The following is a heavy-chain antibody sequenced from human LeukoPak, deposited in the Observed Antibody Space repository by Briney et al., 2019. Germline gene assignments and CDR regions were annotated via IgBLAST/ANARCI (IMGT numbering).Heavy chain of an antibody. CDR2: ISYDGSNK. V-gene: IGHV3-30-3*01. CDR1: GFTFSSYA. J-gene: IGHJ6*02. Sequence: GGSLRLSCAASGFTFSSYAMHWVRQAPGKGLEWVAVISYDGSNKYYADSVKGRFTISRDNSKNTLYLQMNSLRAEDTAVYYCARDVVSLQLGYYGMDVWGQGTTVTVSS. CDR3: ARDVVSLQLGYYGMDV. D-gene: IGHD5-18*01.